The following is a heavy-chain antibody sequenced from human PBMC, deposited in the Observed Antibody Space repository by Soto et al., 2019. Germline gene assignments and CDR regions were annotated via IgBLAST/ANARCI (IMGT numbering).Heavy chain of an antibody. Sequence: SETLSLTCTVSGGSISSYYWSWIRQPPGKGLEWIGYIYYSGSTNYNPSLKSRVTISVDTSKNQFSLKLSSVTAADTAVYYCARVRRYIDYWGQGTRVTVSS. J-gene: IGHJ4*02. CDR1: GGSISSYY. V-gene: IGHV4-59*01. CDR2: IYYSGST. CDR3: ARVRRYIDY.